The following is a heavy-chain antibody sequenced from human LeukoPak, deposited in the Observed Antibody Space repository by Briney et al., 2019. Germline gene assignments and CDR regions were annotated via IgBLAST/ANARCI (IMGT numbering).Heavy chain of an antibody. CDR2: IRYDGSNK. CDR1: GFTFSSYG. Sequence: GGSLRLSCAASGFTFSSYGMHWVRQAPGKGLEGVAFIRYDGSNKYYADSVKGRFTISRDNSKNTLYLQMNSLRAEDTAVYYCAKDSIAAAPGYYYYMDVWGKGTTVTVSS. J-gene: IGHJ6*03. V-gene: IGHV3-30*02. CDR3: AKDSIAAAPGYYYYMDV. D-gene: IGHD6-13*01.